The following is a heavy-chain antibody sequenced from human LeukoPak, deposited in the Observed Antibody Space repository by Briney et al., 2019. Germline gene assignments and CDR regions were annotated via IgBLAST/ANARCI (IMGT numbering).Heavy chain of an antibody. Sequence: GGSLRLSCAASGFTFSSYGMHWVRQAPGKGLEWVAVISYDVGKKYYADSVKGRFTISRDNSKNTLYLQMNSLRAEDTAVYYCARAERLGELSLDYWGQGTLVTVSS. J-gene: IGHJ4*02. V-gene: IGHV3-33*05. D-gene: IGHD3-16*02. CDR2: ISYDVGKK. CDR3: ARAERLGELSLDY. CDR1: GFTFSSYG.